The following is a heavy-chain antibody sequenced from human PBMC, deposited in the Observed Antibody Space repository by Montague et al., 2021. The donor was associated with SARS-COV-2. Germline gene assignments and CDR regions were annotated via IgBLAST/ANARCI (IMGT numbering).Heavy chain of an antibody. D-gene: IGHD5-18*01. CDR1: GFTFSNYE. CDR3: AREDTYGYWSSYFGL. V-gene: IGHV3-48*03. CDR2: ISRSGDTI. Sequence: SLRLSCAASGFTFSNYEMNWVRQAPGKGLEWVSYISRSGDTIYYADSXMGRFTISRDNAKNSLYLQLNSLRAEDTAVYYCAREDTYGYWSSYFGLWGRGTLVTVSS. J-gene: IGHJ4*02.